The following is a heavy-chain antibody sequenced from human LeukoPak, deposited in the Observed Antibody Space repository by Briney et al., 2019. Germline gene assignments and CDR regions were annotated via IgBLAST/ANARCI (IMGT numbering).Heavy chain of an antibody. D-gene: IGHD3-3*01. CDR2: IYYSGST. Sequence: SETLSLTCTVSGGSISSYYWSWIRQPPGKGLEWIGYIYYSGSTNYNPSLKSRVTISVDTSKNQFSLKLSSVTAADTAVYYCARSSRITIFGVVNGYDYWGQGTLVTVSS. CDR1: GGSISSYY. CDR3: ARSSRITIFGVVNGYDY. V-gene: IGHV4-59*01. J-gene: IGHJ4*02.